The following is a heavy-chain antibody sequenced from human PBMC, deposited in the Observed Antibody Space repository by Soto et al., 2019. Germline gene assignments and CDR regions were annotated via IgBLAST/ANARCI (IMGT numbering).Heavy chain of an antibody. Sequence: SVKVSCKASGGTFSSYAISWVRQAPGQGLEWMGGIIPIFGTANYAQKFQGRVTITADESTSTAYMELSSLRSEDTAVYYCARRVVVVAATDYYYYGMDVWGQGTTVTVSS. J-gene: IGHJ6*02. CDR3: ARRVVVVAATDYYYYGMDV. CDR2: IIPIFGTA. V-gene: IGHV1-69*13. D-gene: IGHD2-15*01. CDR1: GGTFSSYA.